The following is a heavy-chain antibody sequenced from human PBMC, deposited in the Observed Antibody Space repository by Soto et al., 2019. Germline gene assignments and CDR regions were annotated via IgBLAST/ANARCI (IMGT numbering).Heavy chain of an antibody. CDR3: ARLQLGGDRMLNWFDP. Sequence: QVQVVQSGPELKKPGASVKVSCKAQGYIFTKYGIGWVRQAPGHGLEWMGLINVYNGDRKFAQKFQDRVSMTTDTATDTAYMELKSLRSGETAVYYCARLQLGGDRMLNWFDPWGQGTLVTVSS. V-gene: IGHV1-18*01. D-gene: IGHD2-21*02. CDR1: GYIFTKYG. J-gene: IGHJ5*02. CDR2: INVYNGDR.